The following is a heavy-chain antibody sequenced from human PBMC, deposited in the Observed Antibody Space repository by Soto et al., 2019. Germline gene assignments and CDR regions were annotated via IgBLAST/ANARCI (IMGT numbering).Heavy chain of an antibody. CDR1: GYTISSYG. CDR3: ARDGGSSSDY. CDR2: ISAYNGNT. D-gene: IGHD2-15*01. J-gene: IGHJ4*02. V-gene: IGHV1-18*01. Sequence: GAPVKVSCKASGYTISSYGISWVRQAPGQGLEWMGWISAYNGNTNYAQKLQGRVTMTTDQTTSTAYLELRSLRSDDTVVYCCARDGGSSSDYWGQGTLVTVSS.